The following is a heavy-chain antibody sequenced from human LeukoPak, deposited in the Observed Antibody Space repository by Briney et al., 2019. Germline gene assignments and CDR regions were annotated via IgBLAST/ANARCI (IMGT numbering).Heavy chain of an antibody. D-gene: IGHD2-15*01. CDR3: ARQAPSVVVAATGDFHY. V-gene: IGHV5-51*01. CDR2: IYPGDSDT. CDR1: GYSFTSYW. J-gene: IGHJ4*02. Sequence: GESLKISCKGSGYSFTSYWIGWVRQMPGKGLEWMGIIYPGDSDTRYRPSFEGQVTISADKSISTAYLQWSSLKASDTAMYYCARQAPSVVVAATGDFHYWGQGTLVTVSS.